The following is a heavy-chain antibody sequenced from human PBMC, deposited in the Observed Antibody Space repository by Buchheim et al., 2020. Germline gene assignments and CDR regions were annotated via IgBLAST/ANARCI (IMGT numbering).Heavy chain of an antibody. D-gene: IGHD5-24*01. CDR1: GFTFSSYA. Sequence: QVQLVESGGGVVQPGRSLRLSCAASGFTFSSYAMHWVRQAPGKGLEWVAVISYDGSNKYYADSVKGRFTISRDNSKNTLYLQMNSLRAEDTAVYYCARVEGDGYNWYYYYGMDVWGQGTT. J-gene: IGHJ6*02. CDR2: ISYDGSNK. CDR3: ARVEGDGYNWYYYYGMDV. V-gene: IGHV3-30*14.